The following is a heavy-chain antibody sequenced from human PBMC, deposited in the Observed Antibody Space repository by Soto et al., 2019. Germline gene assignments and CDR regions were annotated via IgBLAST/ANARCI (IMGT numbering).Heavy chain of an antibody. D-gene: IGHD6-19*01. V-gene: IGHV1-69*12. J-gene: IGHJ6*02. CDR3: ARGQSAIAVAGPYYYYYGMDV. CDR1: GGTFSSYA. CDR2: IIPIFGTA. Sequence: QVQLVQSGAEVKKPGSSVKVSCKASGGTFSSYAISWVRQAPGQGLEWMGGIIPIFGTANYAQKFQGRVTITADDSTSTAYMELSSLRSEDTAVYYCARGQSAIAVAGPYYYYYGMDVWGQGTTVTVSS.